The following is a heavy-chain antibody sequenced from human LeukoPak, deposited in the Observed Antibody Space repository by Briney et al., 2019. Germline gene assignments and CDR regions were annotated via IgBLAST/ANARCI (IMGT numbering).Heavy chain of an antibody. CDR2: ISAYNGST. D-gene: IGHD3-10*01. CDR3: ARDLEWFGELNWFDP. Sequence: ASVKVSCKASGYTFTSYGISWVRQAPGQGLEWMGWISAYNGSTNYAQKLQGRVTMTTDTSTSTAYMELRSLRSDDTAVYYCARDLEWFGELNWFDPWGQGTLVTVSS. V-gene: IGHV1-18*04. J-gene: IGHJ5*02. CDR1: GYTFTSYG.